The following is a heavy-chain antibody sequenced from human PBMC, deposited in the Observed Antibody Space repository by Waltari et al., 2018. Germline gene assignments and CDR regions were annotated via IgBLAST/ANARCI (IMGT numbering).Heavy chain of an antibody. J-gene: IGHJ4*02. Sequence: QLQLQESGPGLVKPSETLSLTCTVSGGSISSSSYYWGWIRQPPGKGLEGIGSIYYGGSTYYNPSSKSQVTISVDTSKNQFSLKLSSVTAADTAVYYCASLYCSSTSCYDLDYWGQGTLVTVSS. CDR3: ASLYCSSTSCYDLDY. D-gene: IGHD2-2*01. CDR2: IYYGGST. CDR1: GGSISSSSYY. V-gene: IGHV4-39*01.